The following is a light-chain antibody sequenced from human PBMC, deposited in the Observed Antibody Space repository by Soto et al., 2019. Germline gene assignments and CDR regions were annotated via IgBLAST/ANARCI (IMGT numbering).Light chain of an antibody. J-gene: IGKJ1*01. CDR3: QQYGNSRWT. Sequence: EIVLTQSPDTLSLSPGERATLSCRASQSVSSSYLAWYQQTPGQAPRLLIYGTSNRATGIPARFSGSGSGTDFTLTISRLESEDFAVYYCQQYGNSRWTFGQGTKVEIK. CDR1: QSVSSSY. V-gene: IGKV3-20*01. CDR2: GTS.